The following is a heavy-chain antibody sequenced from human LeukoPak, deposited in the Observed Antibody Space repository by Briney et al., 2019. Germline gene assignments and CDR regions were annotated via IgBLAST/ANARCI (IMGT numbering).Heavy chain of an antibody. CDR1: GGSISSSY. Sequence: SETLSLTCTVSGGSISSSYWSWIRQPPGKGLEWIGYIYYSGSTNYNPSLKSRVTISVDTSKNQFSLKLSSVTAADTAVYYCARAYDSSGYNDYWGQGTLVTVYS. CDR3: ARAYDSSGYNDY. CDR2: IYYSGST. J-gene: IGHJ4*02. V-gene: IGHV4-59*01. D-gene: IGHD3-22*01.